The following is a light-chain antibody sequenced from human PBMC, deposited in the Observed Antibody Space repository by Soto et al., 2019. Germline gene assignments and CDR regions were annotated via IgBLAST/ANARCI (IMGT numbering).Light chain of an antibody. CDR3: QHYDNSPPSVT. J-gene: IGKJ3*01. CDR1: QSVGSNY. V-gene: IGKV3-20*01. Sequence: IVLTQSPGTLSLSPGERATPSCRASQSVGSNYLAWYQQKPGQAPRLLIYGASSRATGIPDRFSGSGSGTDFILTISRLEPEDFAVYYCQHYDNSPPSVTFGPGTKVDIK. CDR2: GAS.